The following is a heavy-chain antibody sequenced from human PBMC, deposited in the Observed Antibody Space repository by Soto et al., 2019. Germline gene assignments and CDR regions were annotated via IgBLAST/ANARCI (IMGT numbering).Heavy chain of an antibody. CDR1: GGSISSGGYY. V-gene: IGHV4-31*03. J-gene: IGHJ4*02. CDR3: ARGYGSFDSSGYYYDY. CDR2: IYYSGST. Sequence: SETLSLTCTVSGGSISSGGYYWSWIRQHPGKGLEWIGYIYYSGSTYYNPSLKSRVTISVDTSKNQFSLKLSSVTAADTAVYYCARGYGSFDSSGYYYDYWGQGTLVTVSS. D-gene: IGHD3-22*01.